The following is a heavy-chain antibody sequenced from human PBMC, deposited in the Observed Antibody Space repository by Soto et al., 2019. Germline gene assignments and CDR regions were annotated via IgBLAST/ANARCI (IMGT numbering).Heavy chain of an antibody. V-gene: IGHV3-30*18. CDR2: ISYDGSNK. CDR1: GFTFSSYG. D-gene: IGHD6-13*01. Sequence: GGSLRLSCAASGFTFSSYGMHWVRQAPGKGLEWVAVISYDGSNKYYADSVKGRFTISRDNSKNTLYLQMNSLRAEDTAVYYCAKVPSESSSWYYFDYWGQGTMVTVSS. J-gene: IGHJ4*02. CDR3: AKVPSESSSWYYFDY.